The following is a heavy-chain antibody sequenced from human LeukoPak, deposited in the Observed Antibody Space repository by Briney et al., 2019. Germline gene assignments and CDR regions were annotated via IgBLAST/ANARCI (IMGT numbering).Heavy chain of an antibody. CDR2: ISVYNGNT. D-gene: IGHD2/OR15-2a*01. V-gene: IGHV1-18*01. CDR1: GYTFTSYG. CDR3: ARDRFLGTPYGMDV. J-gene: IGHJ6*02. Sequence: ASVKVSCKASGYTFTSYGISWVRQAPGQGLEWMGWISVYNGNTNYAQKLQGRVTMTTDTSTSTAYVELRSLRSDDTAVYYCARDRFLGTPYGMDVWGQGTTVTVSS.